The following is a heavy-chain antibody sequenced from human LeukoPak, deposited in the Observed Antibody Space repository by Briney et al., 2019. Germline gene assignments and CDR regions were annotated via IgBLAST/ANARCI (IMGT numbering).Heavy chain of an antibody. V-gene: IGHV3-21*01. D-gene: IGHD6-13*01. J-gene: IGHJ4*02. CDR1: GFTVSNSY. Sequence: PGGSLRLSCAASGFTVSNSYMSWVRQAPGKGLEWVSSISSGSSYIYYADSVKGRFTISRDNAKNSLYLQMNSLRAEDTAVYYCARLKAAAGRPFDYWGQGTLVTVSS. CDR3: ARLKAAAGRPFDY. CDR2: ISSGSSYI.